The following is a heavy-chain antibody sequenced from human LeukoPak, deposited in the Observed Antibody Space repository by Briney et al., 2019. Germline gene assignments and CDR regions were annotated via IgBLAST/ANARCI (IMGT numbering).Heavy chain of an antibody. Sequence: PGGSLRLSCAASGFTLSSYSMNWVRQAPGKGLEWVSAISGSGGSTYYADSVKGRFTISRDNSKNTLYLQVNSLRAEDTAVYYCARGCGGDCYSADYWGQGTLVTVSS. CDR1: GFTLSSYS. J-gene: IGHJ4*02. D-gene: IGHD2-21*01. V-gene: IGHV3-23*01. CDR3: ARGCGGDCYSADY. CDR2: ISGSGGST.